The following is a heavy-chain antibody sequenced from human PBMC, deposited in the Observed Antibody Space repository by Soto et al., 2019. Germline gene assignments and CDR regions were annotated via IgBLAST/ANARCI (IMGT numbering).Heavy chain of an antibody. D-gene: IGHD3-9*01. Sequence: SETLSLTCTVSGGSISSYYWSWIRQPPGKGLEWIGYIYYSGSTNYNPSLKSRVTISVDTSKNQFSLKLSSVTAADTAVYYCARLSVLRYFDWSEYYFDYWGQGTLVTVSS. CDR3: ARLSVLRYFDWSEYYFDY. CDR1: GGSISSYY. CDR2: IYYSGST. V-gene: IGHV4-59*08. J-gene: IGHJ4*02.